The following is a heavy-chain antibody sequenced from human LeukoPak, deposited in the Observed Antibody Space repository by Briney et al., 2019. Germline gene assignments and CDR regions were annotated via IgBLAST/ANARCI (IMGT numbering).Heavy chain of an antibody. CDR2: IIPILGLS. J-gene: IGHJ6*02. D-gene: IGHD2-2*01. Sequence: SVKVSCKASGGPFSRYAVNWVRQAPGQGLEWVGRIIPILGLSYTAQKFQGRITITADTSTSTAYMEVSSLTSEDTAIYYCAKKMVPAAYYGLDVWGQGTTVTVSS. CDR3: AKKMVPAAYYGLDV. CDR1: GGPFSRYA. V-gene: IGHV1-69*04.